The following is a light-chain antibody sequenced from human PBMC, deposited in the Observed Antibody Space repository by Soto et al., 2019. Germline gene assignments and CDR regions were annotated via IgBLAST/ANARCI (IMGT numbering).Light chain of an antibody. Sequence: QSALTQPASVSGSPGQSVTISCTGTSSDFGRYKFVSWYQHHPGKVPKVIIYETSKRPSGVSDRFSGSKSGNTASLTISGLQAEDEAAYYCFSFTSTNTHVFGSGTKVTVL. V-gene: IGLV2-23*01. CDR1: SSDFGRYKF. CDR3: FSFTSTNTHV. CDR2: ETS. J-gene: IGLJ1*01.